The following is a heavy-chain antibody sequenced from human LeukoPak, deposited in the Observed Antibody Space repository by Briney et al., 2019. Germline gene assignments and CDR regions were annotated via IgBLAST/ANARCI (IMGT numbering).Heavy chain of an antibody. CDR1: GFTSGNNW. V-gene: IGHV3-7*01. J-gene: IGHJ4*02. CDR3: ARGPPYGSRSDYFDY. CDR2: VKKDASEK. Sequence: PGRSLRLSCAASGFTSGNNWMTWVRPAPGKRLEWVASVKKDASEKYYVDSVKGRFTISRDNAKNSLYLQMNSLRVEDTAVYYCARGPPYGSRSDYFDYWGQGTLVTVSS. D-gene: IGHD3-10*01.